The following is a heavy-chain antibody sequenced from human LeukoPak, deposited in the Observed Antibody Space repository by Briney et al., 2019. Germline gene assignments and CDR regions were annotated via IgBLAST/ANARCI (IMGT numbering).Heavy chain of an antibody. Sequence: PSETLSLTCTVSGGSISSYYWSWIRQPPGKGLEWIGYIYYSGSTNYNPSLKSRVTISVDTSKNQFSLKLSSVTAADTAVYYCARSEYPGHYFDYWGQGTLVTVSS. CDR3: ARSEYPGHYFDY. V-gene: IGHV4-59*01. CDR2: IYYSGST. CDR1: GGSISSYY. D-gene: IGHD2-2*01. J-gene: IGHJ4*02.